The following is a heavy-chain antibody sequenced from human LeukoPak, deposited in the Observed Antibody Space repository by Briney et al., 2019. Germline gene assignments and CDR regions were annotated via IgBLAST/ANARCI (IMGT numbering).Heavy chain of an antibody. D-gene: IGHD2-15*01. CDR2: ISWNSGSI. V-gene: IGHV3-9*01. Sequence: GGSLRLSCAASGFTFDDYAMHWVRQAPGKGLEWVSGISWNSGSIGYADSVKGRFTISRDNAKNSLYLQMNTLRAEDTAVYSCARGADGVSSNSRGWFGPWGQGTLVTVSS. CDR1: GFTFDDYA. J-gene: IGHJ5*02. CDR3: ARGADGVSSNSRGWFGP.